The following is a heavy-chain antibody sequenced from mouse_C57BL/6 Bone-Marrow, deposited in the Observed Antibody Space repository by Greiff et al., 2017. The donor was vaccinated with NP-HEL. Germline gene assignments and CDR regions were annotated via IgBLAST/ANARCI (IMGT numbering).Heavy chain of an antibody. CDR1: GFTFSDYG. CDR3: ATLYYGFDY. V-gene: IGHV5-17*01. CDR2: ISRGSGTT. D-gene: IGHD2-1*01. J-gene: IGHJ2*01. Sequence: EVQLVESGGGLVKPGGSLKLSCAASGFTFSDYGMHWVRQAPEKGLEWVAYISRGSGTTYYADTVKGRSTISRDNAKNTLCLQMTNLRAEDTAMYDCATLYYGFDYWGQGTTLTVSS.